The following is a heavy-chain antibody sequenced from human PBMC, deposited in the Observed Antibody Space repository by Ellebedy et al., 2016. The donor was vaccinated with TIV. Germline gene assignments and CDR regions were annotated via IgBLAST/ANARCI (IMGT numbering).Heavy chain of an antibody. D-gene: IGHD2-15*01. J-gene: IGHJ4*02. Sequence: GESLKISCAASGFTFSNYAMAWVRQAPGKGLEWVSAILDSGGTTYYADYVKGRFTISRDNSKNALYLQMHSLRAEDTALYYCAKASYCSNGRCYSLIDYWGQGTLVSVSS. CDR1: GFTFSNYA. V-gene: IGHV3-23*01. CDR3: AKASYCSNGRCYSLIDY. CDR2: ILDSGGTT.